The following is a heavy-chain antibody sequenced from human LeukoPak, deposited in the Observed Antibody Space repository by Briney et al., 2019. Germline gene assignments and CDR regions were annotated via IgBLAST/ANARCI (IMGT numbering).Heavy chain of an antibody. J-gene: IGHJ4*02. V-gene: IGHV3-53*01. D-gene: IGHD5-12*01. Sequence: GTLSLTCAVSGGSTSITNWWSWVRQPPGKGLEWVSVIYSGGGTYYADSVKGRFTISRDNSKNTLYLQMNSLRAEDTAVYYCARSPPENSGYDSFDYWGQGTLVTVSS. CDR3: ARSPPENSGYDSFDY. CDR1: GGSTSITNW. CDR2: IYSGGGT.